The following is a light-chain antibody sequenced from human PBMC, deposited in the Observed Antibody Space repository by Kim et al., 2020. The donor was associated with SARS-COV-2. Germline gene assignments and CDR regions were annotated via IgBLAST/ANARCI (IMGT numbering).Light chain of an antibody. Sequence: ASVGNRVTITCRASRNIDTYLDWYQQKPGKGPKLLIYMASNLKSGVPSTFSGSGSGTEFTLTTSNLQPDDIATYYCQQYRTYPWTFGQGTKVDIK. CDR2: MAS. J-gene: IGKJ1*01. CDR1: RNIDTY. V-gene: IGKV1-5*03. CDR3: QQYRTYPWT.